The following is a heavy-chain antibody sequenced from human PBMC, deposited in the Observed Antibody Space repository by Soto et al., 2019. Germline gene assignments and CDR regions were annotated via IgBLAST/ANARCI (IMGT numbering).Heavy chain of an antibody. D-gene: IGHD3-3*01. V-gene: IGHV4-59*01. CDR1: GGSISSYY. Sequence: QVQLQVSGPGLVKPSETLSLTCTGSGGSISSYYWSWIRQPPGKGLEWIGYIYYSGSTNYNPSLKSRVTRSVDTSKNQYSLKLSSVTAADTAVYYCARARITIFGVVTRNWYFDLWCRGTLVTVSS. J-gene: IGHJ2*01. CDR2: IYYSGST. CDR3: ARARITIFGVVTRNWYFDL.